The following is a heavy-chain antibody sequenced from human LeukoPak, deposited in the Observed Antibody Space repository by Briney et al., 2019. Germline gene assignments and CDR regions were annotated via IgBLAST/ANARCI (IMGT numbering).Heavy chain of an antibody. CDR2: ICWNCGTV. D-gene: IGHD3-22*01. J-gene: IGHJ4*02. CDR3: AKDTSPRPQYYYESSGYWDY. CDR1: GVTLYDFS. V-gene: IGHV3-9*01. Sequence: GRALRLSCAAPGVTLYDFSLHWVPEAPGEGLEGGSGICWNCGTVGYADSVKGRFTISRDNAKNSLYLQMNSLRAEDTALYYCAKDTSPRPQYYYESSGYWDYWGQGTLVTVSS.